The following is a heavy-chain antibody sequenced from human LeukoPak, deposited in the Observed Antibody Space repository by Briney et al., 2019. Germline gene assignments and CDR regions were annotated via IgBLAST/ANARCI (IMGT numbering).Heavy chain of an antibody. Sequence: SETLSLTCTVSGGSISSYYWNWIRQPPGKGLEWIGYIYYSGSTNYNPSLKSRVTISVDTSKNQFSLNLTSVTAADTAVYYCATSPGDYYYFDYWAREPWSPSPQ. CDR3: ATSPGDYYYFDY. V-gene: IGHV4-59*08. J-gene: IGHJ4*02. CDR2: IYYSGST. D-gene: IGHD4-17*01. CDR1: GGSISSYY.